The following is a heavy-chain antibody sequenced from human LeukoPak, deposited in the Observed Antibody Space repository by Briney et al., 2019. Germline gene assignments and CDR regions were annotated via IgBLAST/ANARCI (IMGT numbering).Heavy chain of an antibody. CDR2: ISPNSGGT. V-gene: IGHV1-2*02. D-gene: IGHD3-22*01. J-gene: IGHJ4*02. Sequence: ASVKVSCKASGYTFTGYYMHWVRQAPGQGLEWMGWISPNSGGTNYAQKFQGRVTMTRDTSISTAYMELSRLRSDDTAVYYCARPLITNEWLRYWGQGTLVTVSS. CDR3: ARPLITNEWLRY. CDR1: GYTFTGYY.